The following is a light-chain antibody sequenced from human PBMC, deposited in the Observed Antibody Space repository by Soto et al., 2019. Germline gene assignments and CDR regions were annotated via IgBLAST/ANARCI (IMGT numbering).Light chain of an antibody. Sequence: EIVLTQSPAPLSLFPGERANLSCRTSQSVSSYFAWYQQKPGRAPRLLIYDASNRATGIPARFIGSGSGTDFTLTISSLEPEDFAVYYCQQRSNWPITFGQGTRLEIK. V-gene: IGKV3-11*01. CDR3: QQRSNWPIT. J-gene: IGKJ5*01. CDR2: DAS. CDR1: QSVSSY.